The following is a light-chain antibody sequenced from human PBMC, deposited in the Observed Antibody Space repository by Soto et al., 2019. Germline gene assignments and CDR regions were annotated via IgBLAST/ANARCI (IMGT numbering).Light chain of an antibody. Sequence: DIQMTQSPSTLSASVGDRVTITCRASQSISSWLARYQQKPGKAPKLLIYDVSSLESGVPSRFSGSGSGTEFTLNIISLQTDDFATYSCQQYISYSYTFGQGTKLEI. CDR3: QQYISYSYT. V-gene: IGKV1-5*01. CDR1: QSISSW. CDR2: DVS. J-gene: IGKJ2*01.